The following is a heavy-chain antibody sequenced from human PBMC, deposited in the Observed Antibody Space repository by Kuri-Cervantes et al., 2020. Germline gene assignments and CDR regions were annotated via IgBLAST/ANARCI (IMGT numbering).Heavy chain of an antibody. CDR3: AKDTGWGLGETNYFDY. Sequence: SLKIFCAASGFTFDDYAMHWVRQAPGKGLEWVSGISWNSGSIGYADSVKGRFTISRDNAKNSLYLQMNSLRAEDTALYYCAKDTGWGLGETNYFDYWGQGTLVTVSS. V-gene: IGHV3-9*01. CDR2: ISWNSGSI. CDR1: GFTFDDYA. J-gene: IGHJ4*02. D-gene: IGHD3-16*01.